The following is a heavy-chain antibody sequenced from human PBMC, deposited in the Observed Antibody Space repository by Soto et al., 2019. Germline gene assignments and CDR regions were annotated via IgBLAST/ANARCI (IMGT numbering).Heavy chain of an antibody. Sequence: QVQLQESGPGLVKPSQTLSLTCTVSGGSISSGDYYWSWIRQPPGKGLEWIGYIYYSGSTYYNPSLKSRVTISVDTSKNQFSLKLSSVTAADTAVYYCARDHREIVVVETGRAVFDYWGQGTLVTVSS. V-gene: IGHV4-30-4*01. CDR3: ARDHREIVVVETGRAVFDY. J-gene: IGHJ4*02. CDR1: GGSISSGDYY. D-gene: IGHD2-21*01. CDR2: IYYSGST.